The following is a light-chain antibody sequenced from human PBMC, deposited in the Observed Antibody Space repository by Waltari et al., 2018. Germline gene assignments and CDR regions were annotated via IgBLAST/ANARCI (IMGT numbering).Light chain of an antibody. CDR3: QQVNTYPLYT. Sequence: AIQLTQSPSFLSASVGDRVTINCRASQGISSGLAWYKHKPGNPPQLLIYDTSSLKSGVPSRFSGSGSGTDFTLTIDSLQPEDFATYYCQQVNTYPLYTFGQGTKL. CDR2: DTS. J-gene: IGKJ2*01. V-gene: IGKV1-13*02. CDR1: QGISSG.